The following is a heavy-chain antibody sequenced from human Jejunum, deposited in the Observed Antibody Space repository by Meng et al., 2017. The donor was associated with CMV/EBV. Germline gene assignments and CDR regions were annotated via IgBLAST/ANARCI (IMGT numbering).Heavy chain of an antibody. V-gene: IGHV3-11*01. CDR1: GFSFSDSY. CDR2: ISSSGSTI. CDR3: AREIRPIDY. D-gene: IGHD3-10*01. Sequence: LRLSCAACGFSFSDSYLSRLRQAPGKGLEWVSYISSSGSTIYYAASVRCRFTISRYNAKNSLYMHSNSPGADDAAVYSCAREIRPIDYWGQGTLVTVSS. J-gene: IGHJ4*02.